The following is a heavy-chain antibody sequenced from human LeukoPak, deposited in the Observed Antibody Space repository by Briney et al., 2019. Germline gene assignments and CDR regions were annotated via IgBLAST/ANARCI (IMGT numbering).Heavy chain of an antibody. V-gene: IGHV1-8*01. D-gene: IGHD3-3*01. J-gene: IGHJ6*02. CDR2: MNPNSGNT. CDR3: AIGYYDFWSGYSPLMRYYYYGMDV. Sequence: ASVKVSCKASGYTFTSYDINWVRQATGQGLEWMGWMNPNSGNTGYAQKFQGRVTMTRNTSISKAYMELSSLRSEDTAVYYCAIGYYDFWSGYSPLMRYYYYGMDVWGQGTTITVSS. CDR1: GYTFTSYD.